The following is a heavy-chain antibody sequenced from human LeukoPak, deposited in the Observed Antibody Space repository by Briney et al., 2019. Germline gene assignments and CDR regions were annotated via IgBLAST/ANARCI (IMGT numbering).Heavy chain of an antibody. D-gene: IGHD3-22*01. Sequence: GGSLRLSCAASGFTFSSYAMHWVRQAPGKGLEWVTVISYDGNNKYYAASVKGRFTISRDNAKNSLYLQMNSLRAEDTAVYYCTTSLTSGYYIDYWGQGTLVTVSS. CDR3: TTSLTSGYYIDY. J-gene: IGHJ4*02. CDR2: ISYDGNNK. V-gene: IGHV3-30-3*01. CDR1: GFTFSSYA.